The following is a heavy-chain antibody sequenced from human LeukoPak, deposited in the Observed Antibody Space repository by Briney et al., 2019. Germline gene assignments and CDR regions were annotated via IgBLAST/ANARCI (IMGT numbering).Heavy chain of an antibody. J-gene: IGHJ6*02. V-gene: IGHV3-23*01. CDR3: AKTGTIAPYYYGMDV. D-gene: IGHD1-1*01. CDR2: ITTGGST. Sequence: GGSLRLSCAASGFTFSSYDMRWVRQAPGKGLEWVSSITTGGSTYYADPVKGRFTISRDNSKNTLYLQMNSLRAEDTAAYYCAKTGTIAPYYYGMDVWGQGTTVTVSS. CDR1: GFTFSSYD.